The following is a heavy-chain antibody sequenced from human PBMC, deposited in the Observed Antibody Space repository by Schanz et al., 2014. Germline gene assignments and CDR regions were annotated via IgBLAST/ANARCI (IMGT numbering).Heavy chain of an antibody. V-gene: IGHV3-21*01. D-gene: IGHD6-13*01. CDR3: ARGRARQLVHWFDP. J-gene: IGHJ5*02. CDR1: GFSFSDYS. CDR2: LSGGSSYI. Sequence: EVQLVESGGGLVKPGGSLRLSCAASGFSFSDYSMSWVRQAPGKGLEWVSSLSGGSSYIFYADSVKGRFPISRDNARYSPYLEMNSLRAEDTAVYYCARGRARQLVHWFDPWGQGTLVTVSS.